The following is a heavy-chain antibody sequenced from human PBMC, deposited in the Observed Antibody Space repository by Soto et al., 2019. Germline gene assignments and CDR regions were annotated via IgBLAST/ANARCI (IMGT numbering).Heavy chain of an antibody. CDR1: GFTFSSYA. J-gene: IGHJ5*02. Sequence: PGGSLRLSCAASGFTFSSYAMSWVRQAPGKGLEWVSAISGSGGSTYYADSVKGRFTISRDNSKNTLYLQMNSLRAEDTAVYYCAKFLYSRRNFMGFDPWGQGTLVTVSS. CDR2: ISGSGGST. V-gene: IGHV3-23*01. CDR3: AKFLYSRRNFMGFDP. D-gene: IGHD6-13*01.